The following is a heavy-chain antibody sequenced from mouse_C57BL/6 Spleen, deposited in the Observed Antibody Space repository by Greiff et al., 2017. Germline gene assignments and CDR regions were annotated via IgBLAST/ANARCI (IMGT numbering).Heavy chain of an antibody. V-gene: IGHV1-63*01. J-gene: IGHJ2*01. CDR3: ARGDSSGYYFDY. CDR2: IYPGGGYT. Sequence: QVQLKESGAELVRPGTSVKMSCKASGYTFTNYWIGWAKQRPGHGLEWIGDIYPGGGYTNYNEKFKGKATLTADKSSSTAYMQFSSLTSEDSAIYYCARGDSSGYYFDYWGQGTTLTVSS. D-gene: IGHD3-2*02. CDR1: GYTFTNYW.